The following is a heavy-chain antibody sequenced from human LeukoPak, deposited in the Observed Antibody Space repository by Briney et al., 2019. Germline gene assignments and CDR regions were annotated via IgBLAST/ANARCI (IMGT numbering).Heavy chain of an antibody. CDR2: INHSGST. CDR3: ARGRSGNYSYPSRFDP. D-gene: IGHD3-10*01. CDR1: GGSFSGYY. Sequence: SETLSLTCAVYGGSFSGYYWSWIRQPPGKGLEWIGEINHSGSTNYNPSLKSRVTISVDTSKNQFSLKLSSVTAADTAVYYCARGRSGNYSYPSRFDPWGQGTLVTVSS. V-gene: IGHV4-34*01. J-gene: IGHJ5*02.